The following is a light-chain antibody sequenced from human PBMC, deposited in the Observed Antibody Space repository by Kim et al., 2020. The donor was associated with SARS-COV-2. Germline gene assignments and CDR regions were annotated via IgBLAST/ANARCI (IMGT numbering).Light chain of an antibody. Sequence: GQSVPISCSGISSDVGDYPYVSWYQQHPGKAPTLIIYEVKYRPSGVPDRFSGSKSGNTASLTVSGLQAEDEADYYCSSSAGSNNLVFGGGTQLTVL. CDR2: EVK. J-gene: IGLJ3*02. V-gene: IGLV2-8*01. CDR3: SSSAGSNNLV. CDR1: SSDVGDYPY.